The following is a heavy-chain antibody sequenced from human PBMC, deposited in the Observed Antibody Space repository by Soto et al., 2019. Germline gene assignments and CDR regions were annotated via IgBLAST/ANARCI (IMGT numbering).Heavy chain of an antibody. D-gene: IGHD3-16*01. CDR2: ISGSGGST. CDR3: AKDKLTIRFVWWFDP. CDR1: GFTFTRYS. V-gene: IGHV3-23*01. Sequence: PGGSLRLSCAASGFTFTRYSMSWVRQSPGKGLEWVSAISGSGGSTYYADSVKGRFTISRDNSKNTLYLQMNSLRAEDTAVYYCAKDKLTIRFVWWFDPWGQGTLVTVSS. J-gene: IGHJ5*02.